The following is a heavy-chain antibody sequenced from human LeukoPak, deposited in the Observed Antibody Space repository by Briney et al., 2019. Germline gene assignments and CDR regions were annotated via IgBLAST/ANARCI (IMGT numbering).Heavy chain of an antibody. CDR3: ARDGNLNYDILTGYYMVRSGSLFDY. J-gene: IGHJ4*02. CDR2: INPNSGGT. Sequence: PMASVKVSCKASGYTFTGYYMDWVRQAPGQGLEGMGWINPNSGGTNYAQTFQGRVTMTRDTSISTAYMELSRLRPDDTAVYYCARDGNLNYDILTGYYMVRSGSLFDYWGQGTLVTVSS. D-gene: IGHD3-9*01. CDR1: GYTFTGYY. V-gene: IGHV1-2*02.